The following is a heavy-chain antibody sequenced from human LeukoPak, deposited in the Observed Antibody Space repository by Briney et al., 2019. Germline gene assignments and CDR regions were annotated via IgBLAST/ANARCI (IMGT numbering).Heavy chain of an antibody. Sequence: PGGSLRLFCAASGFTFSSYSMNWVRQAPGKGLEWVSSISSSSSYIYYADSVKGRFTISRDNAKNSLYLQMNSLRAEDTAVYYCARSVFRYYYDSSGYYWGQGTLVTVSS. CDR2: ISSSSSYI. CDR3: ARSVFRYYYDSSGYY. V-gene: IGHV3-21*01. D-gene: IGHD3-22*01. J-gene: IGHJ4*02. CDR1: GFTFSSYS.